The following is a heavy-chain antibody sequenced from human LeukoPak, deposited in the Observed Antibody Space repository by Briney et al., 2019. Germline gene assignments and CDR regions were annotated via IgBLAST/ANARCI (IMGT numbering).Heavy chain of an antibody. Sequence: GGSLRLSCAASGFTFSSYNMNWVRQAPGRGLEWVSFISSSGSYIYSADSVRGRFTISRDNAKNSLYLQMNSLRAEDSAVYYCARHNGWYDHWGQGTLVTVSS. J-gene: IGHJ5*02. V-gene: IGHV3-21*01. CDR2: ISSSGSYI. CDR3: ARHNGWYDH. D-gene: IGHD2-8*01. CDR1: GFTFSSYN.